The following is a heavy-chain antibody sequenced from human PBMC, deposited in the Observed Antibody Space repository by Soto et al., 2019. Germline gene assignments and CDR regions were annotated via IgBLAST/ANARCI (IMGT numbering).Heavy chain of an antibody. CDR3: ARAYRINGWSDYFFDH. D-gene: IGHD6-19*01. Sequence: ASETLSLTCTVSGDSLSGGDYYWSWIRQPPGKGLEWIGDIYYTGFTFYNPSLKSRLTISLDSSKNQFSLRLNSVTAADTAVYFCARAYRINGWSDYFFDHWGQGALVTVSS. J-gene: IGHJ4*02. CDR2: IYYTGFT. V-gene: IGHV4-30-4*08. CDR1: GDSLSGGDYY.